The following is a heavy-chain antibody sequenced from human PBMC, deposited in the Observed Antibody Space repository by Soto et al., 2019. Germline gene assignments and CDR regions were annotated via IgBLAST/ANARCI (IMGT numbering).Heavy chain of an antibody. Sequence: ASVKVSCKASGYTFSNYGISWVRQAPGQGLEWMGWMNPNSVNTGYAQKFQGRVTMTRNTSISTAYMELSSLRSEDTAVYYCARALYGLGAIWFDPWGQGTLVTVSS. CDR2: MNPNSVNT. D-gene: IGHD3-10*01. J-gene: IGHJ5*02. V-gene: IGHV1-8*02. CDR1: GYTFSNYG. CDR3: ARALYGLGAIWFDP.